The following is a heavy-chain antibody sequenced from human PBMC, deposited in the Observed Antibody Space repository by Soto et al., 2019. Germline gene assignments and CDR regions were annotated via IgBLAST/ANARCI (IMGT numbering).Heavy chain of an antibody. D-gene: IGHD6-13*01. V-gene: IGHV1-2*04. J-gene: IGHJ6*02. Sequence: DSVKVSCKAAGYTFTGYYMHWVRQAPGQGLEWMGWINPNSGGTNYAQKFQGWVKMTRDTSISTAYMELSRLRSYDTAVYYCAREYMAAGKSSQRYYYYCGIDXSGQGTLVTVS. CDR2: INPNSGGT. CDR1: GYTFTGYY. CDR3: AREYMAAGKSSQRYYYYCGIDX.